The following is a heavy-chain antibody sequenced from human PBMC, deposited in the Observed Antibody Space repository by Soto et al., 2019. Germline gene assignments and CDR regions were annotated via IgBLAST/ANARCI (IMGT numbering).Heavy chain of an antibody. Sequence: EVQLLESGGGLVQPGGSLRLSCAASGFTFSSFAMSWVRQAPGKGLEWVSAISGPGGSTYYADSVRGRFTISRDNSKHTLYRQMNSLRAEDTAVYYCAKDPLGGGEAPWGQGTLVTVSS. V-gene: IGHV3-23*01. CDR2: ISGPGGST. CDR1: GFTFSSFA. D-gene: IGHD3-16*01. CDR3: AKDPLGGGEAP. J-gene: IGHJ5*02.